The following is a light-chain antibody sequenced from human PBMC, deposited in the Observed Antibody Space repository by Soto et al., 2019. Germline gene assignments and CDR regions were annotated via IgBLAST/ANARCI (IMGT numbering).Light chain of an antibody. J-gene: IGKJ4*01. CDR2: GAS. Sequence: EIVMTQSPATLSVSPGERATLSCRASQSINNNLAWYQQKRSQGPRLLIYGASSRATGTPARFSGSGSGTGFTLTISSLQSEDFAIYYCQQYNDWPLTFVGGTKVEIK. CDR1: QSINNN. CDR3: QQYNDWPLT. V-gene: IGKV3-15*01.